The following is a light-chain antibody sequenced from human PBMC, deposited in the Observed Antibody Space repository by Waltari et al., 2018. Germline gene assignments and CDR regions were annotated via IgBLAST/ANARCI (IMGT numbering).Light chain of an antibody. CDR3: QQSYSVPYT. CDR1: QTISKY. Sequence: DVQMNQSPSSLSASVGARAIITCRASQTISKYLNWYQQKPGKAPKLLIYTASNLQSGVPSRFSGSGSQTDFTLTISALQVEDFATYYCQQSYSVPYTFGQGTKL. CDR2: TAS. V-gene: IGKV1-39*01. J-gene: IGKJ2*01.